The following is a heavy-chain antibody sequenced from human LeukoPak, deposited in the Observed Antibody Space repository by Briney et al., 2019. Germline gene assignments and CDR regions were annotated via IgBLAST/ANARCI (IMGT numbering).Heavy chain of an antibody. J-gene: IGHJ4*02. CDR2: FDPEDGET. V-gene: IGHV1-24*01. CDR3: ATGIRNYYDSSGHYYFDY. Sequence: ASVKVSCKASGYTFTGYYMHWVRQAPGKGLEWMGGFDPEDGETIYAQKFQGRVTMTEDTSTDTAYMELSSLRSEDTAVYYCATGIRNYYDSSGHYYFDYWGQGTLVTVSS. CDR1: GYTFTGYY. D-gene: IGHD3-22*01.